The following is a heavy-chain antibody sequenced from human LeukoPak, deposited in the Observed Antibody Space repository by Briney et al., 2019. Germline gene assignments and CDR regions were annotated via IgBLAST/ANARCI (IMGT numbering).Heavy chain of an antibody. Sequence: ASETLSLTCTVSGGSISSGCYYWGWLRQPPGKGLEWIVYIYYSGSTYYNPSFKSRVIISVDTSKNQFSLKLSSVTAADPAVYYSARDTRATSSGYYYNYFDYWGQAILVTVSS. J-gene: IGHJ4*02. D-gene: IGHD3-22*01. CDR1: GGSISSGCYY. CDR2: IYYSGST. V-gene: IGHV4-30-4*01. CDR3: ARDTRATSSGYYYNYFDY.